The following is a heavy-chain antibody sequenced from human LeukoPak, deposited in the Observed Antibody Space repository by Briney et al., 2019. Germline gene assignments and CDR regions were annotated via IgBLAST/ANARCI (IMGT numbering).Heavy chain of an antibody. V-gene: IGHV4-59*10. CDR1: GGSFSGYY. D-gene: IGHD2-15*01. Sequence: SETLSLTCAAYGGSFSGYYWSWIRQPAGKGLEWIGRIYSSGSTDYNPSLKSRVTMSVDTSKNQFSLNLSSVTAADSAVYYCARARGRLLLVDYWGHGTLVTVSS. CDR3: ARARGRLLLVDY. CDR2: IYSSGST. J-gene: IGHJ4*01.